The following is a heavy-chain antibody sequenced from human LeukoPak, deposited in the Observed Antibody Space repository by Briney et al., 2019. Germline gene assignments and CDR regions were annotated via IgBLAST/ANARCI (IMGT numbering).Heavy chain of an antibody. CDR2: INDSGGST. D-gene: IGHD3-22*01. J-gene: IGHJ4*02. CDR3: AKGVDTRRRIGMRVVVTYYFDY. V-gene: IGHV3-23*01. Sequence: GGSLRLSCAASGFTFSNYAMSWVRQAPGKGLEWVSGINDSGGSTYYADSVKGRFTISRDNSKNTLYLQMNSLRAEDTAVYYCAKGVDTRRRIGMRVVVTYYFDYWGQGTLVTVSS. CDR1: GFTFSNYA.